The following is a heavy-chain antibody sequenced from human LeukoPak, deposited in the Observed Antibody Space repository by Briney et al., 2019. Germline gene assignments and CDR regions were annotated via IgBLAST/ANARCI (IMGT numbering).Heavy chain of an antibody. CDR2: IYPEDSDT. D-gene: IGHD3-10*01. J-gene: IGHJ3*02. V-gene: IGHV5-51*01. CDR1: GFSFPNYW. Sequence: GESLKISCEGSGFSFPNYWIGWVRQMPGKGLEWMGIIYPEDSDTRYSPSFQGHVTMSADTSIMTAYLHWSSLKASDTAMYYCARETFGGTAFDIWGQGTMVTVSS. CDR3: ARETFGGTAFDI.